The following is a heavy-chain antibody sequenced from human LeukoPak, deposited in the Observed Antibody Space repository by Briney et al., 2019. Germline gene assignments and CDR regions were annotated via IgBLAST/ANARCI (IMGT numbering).Heavy chain of an antibody. J-gene: IGHJ4*02. CDR2: INPNSGGT. V-gene: IGHV1-2*02. D-gene: IGHD5-12*01. CDR1: GYTFTGYY. CDR3: ARSIVATIFLGIGY. Sequence: ASVKVSCKASGYTFTGYYMHWVRQAPGQGLEWMGWINPNSGGTNYAQKFQGRVTMTRDTSTSTAYMELSRLRSDDTAVYYCARSIVATIFLGIGYWGQGTLVTVSS.